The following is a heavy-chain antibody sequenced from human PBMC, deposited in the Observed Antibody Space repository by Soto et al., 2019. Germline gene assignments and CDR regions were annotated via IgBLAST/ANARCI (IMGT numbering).Heavy chain of an antibody. V-gene: IGHV3-23*01. J-gene: IGHJ5*02. D-gene: IGHD2-15*01. Sequence: EVQLLESGGGLVQPGGSLRLSCAASGFSFNSYVMSWVRQAPGKGLEWVSGISGSGSDTYYADSVKGRFTISRDNSKNTLYLQMTSLRAEDTALYYCTKNGRSGGSGPNWFDPWGQGTLVTVSP. CDR3: TKNGRSGGSGPNWFDP. CDR2: ISGSGSDT. CDR1: GFSFNSYV.